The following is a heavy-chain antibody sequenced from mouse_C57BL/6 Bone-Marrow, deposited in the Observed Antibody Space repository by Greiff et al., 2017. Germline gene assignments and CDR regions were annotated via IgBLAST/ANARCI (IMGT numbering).Heavy chain of an antibody. J-gene: IGHJ3*01. V-gene: IGHV1-80*01. CDR3: ARGAY. Sequence: QVQLQQSGAELVKPGASVKISCTASGYDFSSYWMNWVKQRPGKCLEWIGQIYPGDGDTKYNGKFKGKATLTADKSSITAYMQLSSLTSDDSSVYFCARGAYWGQGTPVTVSS. CDR1: GYDFSSYW. CDR2: IYPGDGDT.